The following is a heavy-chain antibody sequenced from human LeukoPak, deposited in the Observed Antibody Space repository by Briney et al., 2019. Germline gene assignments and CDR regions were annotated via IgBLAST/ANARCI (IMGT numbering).Heavy chain of an antibody. J-gene: IGHJ4*02. Sequence: GGSLRLSCAASGFTFSSYSMNWVRQAPGKGLEWVSYISSSSSTIYYADSVKGRFTISRDNAKNSLYLQMNSLRDEDTAVYYCARGRIAAAEYYFDYWGQGTLVTVSS. D-gene: IGHD6-13*01. V-gene: IGHV3-48*02. CDR2: ISSSSSTI. CDR1: GFTFSSYS. CDR3: ARGRIAAAEYYFDY.